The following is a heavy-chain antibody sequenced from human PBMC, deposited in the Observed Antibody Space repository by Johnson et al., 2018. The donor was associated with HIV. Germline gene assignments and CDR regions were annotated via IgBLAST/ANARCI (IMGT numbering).Heavy chain of an antibody. V-gene: IGHV3-33*01. D-gene: IGHD1-26*01. CDR1: GFTFSRYG. CDR2: IWYDGSNK. Sequence: QVQLVESGGGVVQPGRSLRLSCAASGFTFSRYGMHWVRQAPGKGLEWVAVIWYDGSNKYYADSVKGRFTISRDNSKNTLYVQMNSLRAEDTAVYYCARYSGSARAFDIWGQGTMVTVSS. J-gene: IGHJ3*02. CDR3: ARYSGSARAFDI.